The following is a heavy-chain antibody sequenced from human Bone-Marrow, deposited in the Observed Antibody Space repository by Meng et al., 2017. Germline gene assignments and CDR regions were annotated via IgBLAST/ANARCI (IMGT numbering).Heavy chain of an antibody. CDR1: GYTVSGYH. CDR3: ARASDWFDP. J-gene: IGHJ5*02. V-gene: IGHV1-18*01. CDR2: ISTYTGNT. Sequence: HVQLSQSRAEGEKPGPSLKVSCKASGYTVSGYHINWVRQAPGQGLEWMGWISTYTGNTNSAPTFQGRVTMTTGTYTYSAYMEMRGLRSDDTAVYYSARASDWFDPWGQGTLVTVSS.